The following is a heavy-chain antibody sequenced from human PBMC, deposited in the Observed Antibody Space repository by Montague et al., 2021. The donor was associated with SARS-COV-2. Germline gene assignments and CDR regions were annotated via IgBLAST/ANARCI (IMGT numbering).Heavy chain of an antibody. CDR2: TYYRSKWYN. D-gene: IGHD1-1*01. Sequence: CAISGDSVSSNSATWNWVGQSPSRGLEWLGRTYYRSKWYNDYAVSVRGRVTINPDTSKNQFSLQLNSVTPEDTAIYYCTSGREGNYNVMDIWGQGTTVTVS. V-gene: IGHV6-1*01. J-gene: IGHJ6*02. CDR3: TSGREGNYNVMDI. CDR1: GDSVSSNSAT.